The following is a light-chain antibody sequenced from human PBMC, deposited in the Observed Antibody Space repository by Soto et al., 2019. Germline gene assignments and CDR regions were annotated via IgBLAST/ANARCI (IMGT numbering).Light chain of an antibody. CDR1: QSVSSSY. V-gene: IGKV3-20*01. CDR3: QQYGASPIYT. J-gene: IGKJ2*01. Sequence: EIVLTQSPGTLSLSPGERATLSCRASQSVSSSYLAWYQQKPGQAPRLLIYRTSNRATGIPDRFSGSGPGTDFTLTISRLEPEDFAVYYCQQYGASPIYTFGQGTKLEIK. CDR2: RTS.